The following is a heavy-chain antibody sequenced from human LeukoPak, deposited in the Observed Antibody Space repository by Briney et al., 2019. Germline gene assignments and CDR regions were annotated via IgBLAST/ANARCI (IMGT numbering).Heavy chain of an antibody. CDR1: GYTFTSYD. CDR3: ARGLRIAAAGRYYFDY. J-gene: IGHJ4*02. Sequence: ASGKVSCKASGYTFTSYDINWVRQATGQGLEWMGWMNPNSGNTGYAQKFQGRVTMTRNTSISTAYMELSSLRSEHTAVYYCARGLRIAAAGRYYFDYWGQGTLVTVSS. CDR2: MNPNSGNT. V-gene: IGHV1-8*01. D-gene: IGHD6-13*01.